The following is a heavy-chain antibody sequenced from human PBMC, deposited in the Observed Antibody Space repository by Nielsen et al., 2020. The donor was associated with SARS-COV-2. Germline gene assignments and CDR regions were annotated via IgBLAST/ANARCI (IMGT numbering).Heavy chain of an antibody. CDR2: IIPIFGTA. CDR1: GGTFSSYA. Sequence: SVKVSCKASGGTFSSYAISWVRQAPGQGLEWMGGIIPIFGTANYAQKFQGRVTITADKSTSTAYMELSSLRCEDTAVYYCARERMVRGLYYFDYWGQGTLVTVSS. D-gene: IGHD3-10*01. V-gene: IGHV1-69*06. J-gene: IGHJ4*02. CDR3: ARERMVRGLYYFDY.